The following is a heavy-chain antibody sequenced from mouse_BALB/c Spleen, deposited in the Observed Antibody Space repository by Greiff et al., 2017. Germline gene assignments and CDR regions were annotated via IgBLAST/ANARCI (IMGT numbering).Heavy chain of an antibody. CDR1: GFSLTSYG. Sequence: VKLQESGPGLVAPSQSLSITCTVSGFSLTSYGVHWVRQPPGKGLEWLGVIWAGGSTNYNSALMSRLSISKDNSKSQVFLKMNSLQTDDTAMYYCARDYDYDEEGYYAMDYWGQGTSVTVSS. CDR3: ARDYDYDEEGYYAMDY. V-gene: IGHV2-9*02. D-gene: IGHD2-4*01. CDR2: IWAGGST. J-gene: IGHJ4*01.